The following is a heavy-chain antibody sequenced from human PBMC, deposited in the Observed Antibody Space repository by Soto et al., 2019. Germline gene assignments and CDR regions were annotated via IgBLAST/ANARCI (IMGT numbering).Heavy chain of an antibody. CDR2: IYAAGGGK. CDR1: GFVFINYA. CDR3: AKDLIRGDGYEDPDY. D-gene: IGHD5-12*01. Sequence: PGGSLRLSCAASGFVFINYAMFWCGHSPGRGLEWVSTIYAAGGGKYYAGSVKGRFTVSRDNSRDTLFLQMDSLRVEDTAIYFCAKDLIRGDGYEDPDYWGQGTLVTVSS. V-gene: IGHV3-23*01. J-gene: IGHJ4*02.